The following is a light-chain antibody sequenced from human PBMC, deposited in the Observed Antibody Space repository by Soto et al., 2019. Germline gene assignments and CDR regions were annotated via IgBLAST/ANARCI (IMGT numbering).Light chain of an antibody. J-gene: IGKJ1*01. Sequence: DIQMTQSPSSLSASIGDRVTISCRASQDISSSLNWYQHKSGKAPKLLIYAASGLHSGVPSRFSASGSGTDFTLTISSLQPEDFATYYCHQSYVTPWTFGQGTKVDIK. CDR2: AAS. CDR1: QDISSS. V-gene: IGKV1-39*01. CDR3: HQSYVTPWT.